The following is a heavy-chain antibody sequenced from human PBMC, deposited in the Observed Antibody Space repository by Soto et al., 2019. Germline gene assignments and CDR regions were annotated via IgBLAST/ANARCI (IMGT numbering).Heavy chain of an antibody. V-gene: IGHV3-33*01. J-gene: IGHJ6*02. Sequence: GGSLRLSCAASGFTFSSYGMHWVRQAPGKGLEWVAVIWYDGSNKYYADSVKGRFTISRDNSKNTLYLQMNSLRAEDTAVYYCARDNMIVVVTNPPPERDYYYYGMDVWGQGTTVTVSS. CDR2: IWYDGSNK. CDR3: ARDNMIVVVTNPPPERDYYYYGMDV. CDR1: GFTFSSYG. D-gene: IGHD3-22*01.